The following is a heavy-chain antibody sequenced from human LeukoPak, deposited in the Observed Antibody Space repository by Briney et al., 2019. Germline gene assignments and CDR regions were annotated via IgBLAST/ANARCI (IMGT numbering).Heavy chain of an antibody. Sequence: GGSLRLSCAASGFTFRNASMSWVRQAPGKGLEWVGRIKSKTDGGTTDYAAPVKGRFTISRDDSKNTLYLQMNSLTTEDTALYFCAHRDTTMVRVDYWGQGTLVTVSS. CDR3: AHRDTTMVRVDY. V-gene: IGHV3-15*01. J-gene: IGHJ4*02. CDR1: GFTFRNAS. D-gene: IGHD5-18*01. CDR2: IKSKTDGGTT.